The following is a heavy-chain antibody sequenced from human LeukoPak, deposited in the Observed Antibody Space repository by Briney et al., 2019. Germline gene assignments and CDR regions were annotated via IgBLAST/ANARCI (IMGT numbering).Heavy chain of an antibody. D-gene: IGHD3-22*01. J-gene: IGHJ4*02. V-gene: IGHV3-43*02. CDR2: ISGDGGST. Sequence: GGSLRLSCAASGFTFDDYAMHWVRQAPGNGQKWLSLISGDGGSTYYADSMKGRFTISRDNSKNSLYLQMNSLRTEDTAFYFCAKAKYYYEGGDYWGQGTLVTVSS. CDR3: AKAKYYYEGGDY. CDR1: GFTFDDYA.